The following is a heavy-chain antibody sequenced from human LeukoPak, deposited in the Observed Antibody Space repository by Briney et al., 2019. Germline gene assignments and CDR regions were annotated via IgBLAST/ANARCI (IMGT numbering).Heavy chain of an antibody. CDR3: ARQMNTVTADY. J-gene: IGHJ4*02. V-gene: IGHV3-30-3*01. D-gene: IGHD4-17*01. CDR1: GFTFSSYA. Sequence: GGSLRLSCAASGFTFSSYAMYWVRQAPGKGLEWVAVISYDGSKKYYADSVKGRFTISRDNSRTTLYLQMDSLRAEDTAVYYCARQMNTVTADYWGQGTLVTVSS. CDR2: ISYDGSKK.